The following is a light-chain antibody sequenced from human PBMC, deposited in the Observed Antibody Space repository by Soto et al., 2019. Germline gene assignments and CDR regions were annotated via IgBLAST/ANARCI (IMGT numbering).Light chain of an antibody. J-gene: IGLJ2*01. CDR3: ATWNDSLNGHVV. CDR1: SSNIGRNT. V-gene: IGLV1-44*01. Sequence: QSVLTQPPSASGTPGQRVTISCSGSSSNIGRNTVTWYQQLPGTAPKLLIYNNNERPSGVPDRFSGSKSGTSASLAISGLQSEDEADYYCATWNDSLNGHVVFGGGTKVTVL. CDR2: NNN.